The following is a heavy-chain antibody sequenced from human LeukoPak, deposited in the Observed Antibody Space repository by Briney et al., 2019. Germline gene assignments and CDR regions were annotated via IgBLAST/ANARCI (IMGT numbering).Heavy chain of an antibody. Sequence: SETLSLTCAVYGGSFSGYYWSWIRQPPAKGLEWIGEINHSGSTNHNPSLKSRVTISVDTSKNQFSLKLSSVTAADTAVYYCARASWSSSWLPYFDYWGQGTLVTVSS. CDR2: INHSGST. CDR3: ARASWSSSWLPYFDY. J-gene: IGHJ4*02. V-gene: IGHV4-34*01. D-gene: IGHD6-13*01. CDR1: GGSFSGYY.